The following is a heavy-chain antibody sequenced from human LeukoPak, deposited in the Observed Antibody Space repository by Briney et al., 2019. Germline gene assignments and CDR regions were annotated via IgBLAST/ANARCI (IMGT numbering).Heavy chain of an antibody. CDR3: AREFASGSYYGSFDY. CDR2: IKQDGSEK. Sequence: SGGSLRLSCAASGFTFSSYWMSWVRQAPGKGLEWVANIKQDGSEKYYVDSVKGRFTISRDNAKNSLYLQMNSLRAEDTAVYYCAREFASGSYYGSFDYWGQGTLVTVSS. J-gene: IGHJ4*02. V-gene: IGHV3-7*01. CDR1: GFTFSSYW. D-gene: IGHD1-26*01.